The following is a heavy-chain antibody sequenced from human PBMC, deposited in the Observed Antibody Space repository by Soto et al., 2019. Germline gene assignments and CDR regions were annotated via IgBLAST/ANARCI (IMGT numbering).Heavy chain of an antibody. J-gene: IGHJ3*01. CDR2: ISNDGSDK. D-gene: IGHD6-13*01. Sequence: QVQLVESGGGVVQPGRSLRLSCAASGFTFNNYGMHWVRQAPGKGLEWVAVISNDGSDKYYADSVKGRLAISRDNSKNMVYLQMNRLRAEDTAVYYCAKDQGIAASHGIDWGQGTMVTVSS. V-gene: IGHV3-30*18. CDR3: AKDQGIAASHGID. CDR1: GFTFNNYG.